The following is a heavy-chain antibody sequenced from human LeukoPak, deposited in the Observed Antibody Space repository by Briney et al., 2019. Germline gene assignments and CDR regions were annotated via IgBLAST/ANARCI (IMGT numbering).Heavy chain of an antibody. CDR2: IKEDGSGT. V-gene: IGHV3-7*05. Sequence: PGGSLRLSCAASGFTFSSNWMTWVRQAPGKGLERVANIKEDGSGTYYVDSVKGRFTISRDNAKNSLYLQMNSLRAEDTAVYYCARDQGWQQFDYWGQGTLVTVSS. J-gene: IGHJ4*02. CDR3: ARDQGWQQFDY. D-gene: IGHD4-23*01. CDR1: GFTFSSNW.